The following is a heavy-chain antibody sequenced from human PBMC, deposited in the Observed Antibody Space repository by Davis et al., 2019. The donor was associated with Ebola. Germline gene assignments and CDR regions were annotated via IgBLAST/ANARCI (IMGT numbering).Heavy chain of an antibody. CDR2: ISSSGSTI. CDR1: GFTFSDYY. V-gene: IGHV3-11*01. CDR3: AKGGSYGPKSGPDY. J-gene: IGHJ4*02. D-gene: IGHD5-18*01. Sequence: GESLKISCAASGFTFSDYYMSWIRQAPGKGLEWVSYISSSGSTIYYADSVKGRFTISRDNSKNTLYLQMNSLRAEDTAVYYCAKGGSYGPKSGPDYWGQGTLVTVSS.